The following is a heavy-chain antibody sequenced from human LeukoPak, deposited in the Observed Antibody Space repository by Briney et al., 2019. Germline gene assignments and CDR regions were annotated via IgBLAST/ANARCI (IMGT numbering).Heavy chain of an antibody. J-gene: IGHJ4*02. V-gene: IGHV3-21*01. CDR1: GFTFSFYN. D-gene: IGHD3-3*01. CDR2: ISSSSSYI. CDR3: ARDNKGGDFWSGYYDKFDY. Sequence: GSLSLSCAASGFTFSFYNMNWVRQAPGKGLEWVSSISSSSSYIYYADSVKGRFTISRDNAKNSLYLQMNSLRAEDTAVYYCARDNKGGDFWSGYYDKFDYWGQGALVTVSS.